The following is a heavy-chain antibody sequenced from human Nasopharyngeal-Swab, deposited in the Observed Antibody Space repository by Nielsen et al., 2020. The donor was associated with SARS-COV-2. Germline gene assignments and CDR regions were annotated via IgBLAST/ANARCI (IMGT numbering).Heavy chain of an antibody. CDR1: GFTFSSYW. J-gene: IGHJ6*02. CDR2: IKQDGSEK. D-gene: IGHD6-13*01. V-gene: IGHV3-7*01. CDR3: ARVGTGYGMDV. Sequence: GESLKISCAASGFTFSSYWMSWVRQAPGKGLEWVANIKQDGSEKYYVDSVKGRFTISRDNAKNSLYLQMSSLRAEDTAVYYCARVGTGYGMDVWGQGTTVTVSS.